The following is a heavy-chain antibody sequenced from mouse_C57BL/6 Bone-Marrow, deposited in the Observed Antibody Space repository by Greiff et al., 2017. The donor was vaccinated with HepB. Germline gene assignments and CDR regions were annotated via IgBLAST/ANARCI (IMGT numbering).Heavy chain of an antibody. V-gene: IGHV1-54*01. Sequence: QVQLQQSGAELVRPGTSVKVSCKASGYAFTNYLIEWVKQRPGQGLEWIGVINPGSGGTNYNEKFKGKATLTADKSSSTAYMQLSGLTSEDSAVYFCTSMVKGYWGQGTTLTVSS. D-gene: IGHD2-2*01. CDR1: GYAFTNYL. J-gene: IGHJ2*01. CDR3: TSMVKGY. CDR2: INPGSGGT.